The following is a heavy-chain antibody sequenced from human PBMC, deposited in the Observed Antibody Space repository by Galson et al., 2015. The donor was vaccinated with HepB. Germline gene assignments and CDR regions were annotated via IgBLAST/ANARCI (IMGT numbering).Heavy chain of an antibody. CDR1: GFTFSSYW. D-gene: IGHD3-10*01. J-gene: IGHJ6*02. CDR3: ARASGWYYYYYGMDV. V-gene: IGHV3-7*03. CDR2: IKQDGSEK. Sequence: SLRLSCAASGFTFSSYWMSWIRQAPGKGLEWVANIKQDGSEKYYVDSVKGRFTISRDNAKNSLYLQMISLRAEDTAVYYCARASGWYYYYYGMDVWGQGTTVTVSS.